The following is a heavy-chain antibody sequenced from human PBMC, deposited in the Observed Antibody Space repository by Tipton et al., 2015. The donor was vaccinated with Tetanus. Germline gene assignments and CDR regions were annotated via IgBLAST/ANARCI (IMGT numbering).Heavy chain of an antibody. D-gene: IGHD3-10*01. V-gene: IGHV4-59*01. CDR1: GGSLSGYH. CDR3: AGDGEKSMTSDRRQGRATNYYFLYGLDV. J-gene: IGHJ6*02. CDR2: IYLSESA. Sequence: TLSLTCTVSGGSLSGYHWNWIRQSPGKGLEWVGNIYLSESANYNPSLKSRVTISVDTSKNQLTLTLKSVTAADTALYCCAGDGEKSMTSDRRQGRATNYYFLYGLDVWGQGTTVTVSS.